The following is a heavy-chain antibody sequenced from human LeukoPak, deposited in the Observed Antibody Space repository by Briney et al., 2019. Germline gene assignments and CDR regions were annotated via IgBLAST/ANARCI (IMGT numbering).Heavy chain of an antibody. J-gene: IGHJ3*02. V-gene: IGHV3-21*01. Sequence: GGSLRLSCAASGFTFSSYSMNWVRQAPGKGLEWVSSISSSSSYIYYADSVKGRFTISRDNAKNSLYLQMNSLRAEDTAVYYCARDWNLMTANDAFDIWGQGTMVTVSS. CDR3: ARDWNLMTANDAFDI. CDR1: GFTFSSYS. CDR2: ISSSSSYI. D-gene: IGHD1-7*01.